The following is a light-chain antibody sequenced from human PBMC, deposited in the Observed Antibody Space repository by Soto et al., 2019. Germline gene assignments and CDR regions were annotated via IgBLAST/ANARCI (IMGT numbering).Light chain of an antibody. CDR1: QSFSSN. Sequence: EILMTHSPSTLSVSPRESATLSCRASQSFSSNLAWHQQKPGQAPKILMYDASTRASGISARFSGSGSGTEFTLTISSLQSEDFAVYYCQQYHNWPLTFGQGTRLEIK. J-gene: IGKJ5*01. CDR2: DAS. CDR3: QQYHNWPLT. V-gene: IGKV3-15*01.